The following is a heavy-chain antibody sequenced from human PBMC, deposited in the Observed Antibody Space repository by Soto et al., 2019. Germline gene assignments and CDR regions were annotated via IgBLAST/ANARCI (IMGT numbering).Heavy chain of an antibody. J-gene: IGHJ6*02. D-gene: IGHD2-2*01. CDR2: INHSGST. Sequence: SETLSLTCAVYGGSFSHYYWNWIRQSPEKGLEWIGKINHSGSTNYNPSLKSRVTISVDTSKNQFSLKVTSVTAADTAVYYCAREEPPATLFYYALDVWGQGTTVTVSS. CDR1: GGSFSHYY. V-gene: IGHV4-34*01. CDR3: AREEPPATLFYYALDV.